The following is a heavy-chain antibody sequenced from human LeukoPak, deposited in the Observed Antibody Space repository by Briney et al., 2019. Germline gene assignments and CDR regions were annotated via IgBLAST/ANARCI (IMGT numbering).Heavy chain of an antibody. J-gene: IGHJ4*02. Sequence: ASVKVSCKASGDTFTSYYIHWVRQAPGQGLEWMGIINPSGGTTNYAQKFQGRVTMTRDMSTSTVYMELSSLRSEDTAVYYCARDPLGSTSCLDYWGQGTLVTVSS. CDR2: INPSGGTT. D-gene: IGHD2-2*01. CDR1: GDTFTSYY. CDR3: ARDPLGSTSCLDY. V-gene: IGHV1-46*01.